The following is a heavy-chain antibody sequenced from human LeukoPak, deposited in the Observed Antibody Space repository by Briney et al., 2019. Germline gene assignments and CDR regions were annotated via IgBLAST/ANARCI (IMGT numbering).Heavy chain of an antibody. CDR3: AREGGTVTLYYYYGMDV. Sequence: GGSLRLSCAASGFTFSSYSMNWVRQAPGKGLEWVAVIWYDGSNKYYADSVKGRFTISRDNSKNTLYLQMNSLRAEDTAVYYCAREGGTVTLYYYYGMDVWGQGTTVTVSS. V-gene: IGHV3-33*08. CDR1: GFTFSSYS. D-gene: IGHD4-17*01. J-gene: IGHJ6*02. CDR2: IWYDGSNK.